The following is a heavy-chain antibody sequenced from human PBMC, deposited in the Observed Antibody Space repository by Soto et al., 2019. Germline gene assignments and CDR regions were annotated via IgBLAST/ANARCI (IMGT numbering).Heavy chain of an antibody. CDR1: GFTFSSYA. CDR3: AKDLVVATIHLDY. J-gene: IGHJ4*02. D-gene: IGHD5-12*01. Sequence: GGSLRLSCAASGFTFSSYAMSWVRQAPGKGLEWVSAISGSGGSTYYADSGKGRFTISRDNSKNTLYLQMNSLRAEDTAVYYCAKDLVVATIHLDYWGQGTLVTVSS. CDR2: ISGSGGST. V-gene: IGHV3-23*01.